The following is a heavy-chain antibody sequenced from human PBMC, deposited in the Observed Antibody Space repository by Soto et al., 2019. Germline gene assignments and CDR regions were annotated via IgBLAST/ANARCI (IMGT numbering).Heavy chain of an antibody. Sequence: SETLSLTCAVSGYSISSGYYWGWIRQPPGKGLEWIGSIYHSGSTYYNPSLKSRVTISVDTSKNQFSLKLSSVTAADTAVYYCARSNYDILTGYLYHFDYWGQGTLVTVSS. D-gene: IGHD3-9*01. CDR2: IYHSGST. V-gene: IGHV4-38-2*01. CDR1: GYSISSGYY. CDR3: ARSNYDILTGYLYHFDY. J-gene: IGHJ4*02.